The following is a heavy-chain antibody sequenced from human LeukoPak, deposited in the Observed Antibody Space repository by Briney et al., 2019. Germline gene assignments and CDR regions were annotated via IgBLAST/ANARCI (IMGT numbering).Heavy chain of an antibody. D-gene: IGHD1-26*01. CDR2: IYYSGST. CDR3: ATYSGSYSFDY. J-gene: IGHJ4*02. Sequence: SETLSLTCTFSGGSISSYYWSWIREPPGKGLEWIGYIYYSGSTNYNPSLKSRVTISVDTSKNQFSLKLSSVTAADTAVYYCATYSGSYSFDYWGQGTLVTVSS. CDR1: GGSISSYY. V-gene: IGHV4-59*08.